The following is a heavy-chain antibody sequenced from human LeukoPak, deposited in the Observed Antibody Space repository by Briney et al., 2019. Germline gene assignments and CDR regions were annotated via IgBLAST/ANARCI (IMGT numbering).Heavy chain of an antibody. CDR3: ARDPPYYDSSGYYYDY. CDR1: GFTVSRNY. J-gene: IGHJ4*02. Sequence: PGGSLRLSCAASGFTVSRNYMSWVRQAPGKGLEWVSVIYSGGSTYYADSVKGRFTISRDNAKNSLYLQMNSLRAEDTAVYYCARDPPYYDSSGYYYDYWGQGTLVTVSS. CDR2: IYSGGST. D-gene: IGHD3-22*01. V-gene: IGHV3-66*01.